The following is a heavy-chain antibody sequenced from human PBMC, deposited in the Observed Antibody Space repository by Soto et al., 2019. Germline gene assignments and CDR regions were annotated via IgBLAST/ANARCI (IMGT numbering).Heavy chain of an antibody. D-gene: IGHD4-17*01. CDR2: ISYDGSNK. CDR3: ARSQSVALRFMDV. V-gene: IGHV3-30-3*01. Sequence: QVPLVESGGGVVQPGRSLRLSCAASGFTFSSYAMHWVRQAPGKGLEWVAVISYDGSNKYYADSVKGRFTISRDNSKNTLYLQMNSLRAEDTAVYYCARSQSVALRFMDVWGQGTTVTVSS. J-gene: IGHJ6*02. CDR1: GFTFSSYA.